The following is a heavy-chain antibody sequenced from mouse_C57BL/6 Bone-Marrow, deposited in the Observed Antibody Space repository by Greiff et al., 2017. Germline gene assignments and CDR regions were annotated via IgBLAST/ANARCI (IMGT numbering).Heavy chain of an antibody. Sequence: QVQLQQPGAELVMPGASVKLSCKASGYTFPSYWMHWVKQRPGQGLEWIGEIDPSDSYTNYNQKFQGKSTLTVDKSSSTAYMQRSSLTSEDSAVYYCARGVTTVESWFAYWGQGTLVTVSA. J-gene: IGHJ3*01. D-gene: IGHD1-1*01. CDR3: ARGVTTVESWFAY. CDR2: IDPSDSYT. V-gene: IGHV1-69*01. CDR1: GYTFPSYW.